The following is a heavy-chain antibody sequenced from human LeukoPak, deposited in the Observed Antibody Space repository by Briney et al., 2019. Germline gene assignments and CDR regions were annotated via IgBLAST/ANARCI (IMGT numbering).Heavy chain of an antibody. V-gene: IGHV3-11*06. Sequence: GGSLRLSCAASGFTFSDYYMSWGRQAPGKGLEWVSYISGSSSFTIYADSVKGRFTISRDNAKNSLYLQMNSLRAEDTAVYYCARVTLYGESALDYWGQGALVTVSS. CDR3: ARVTLYGESALDY. J-gene: IGHJ4*02. CDR2: ISGSSSFT. CDR1: GFTFSDYY. D-gene: IGHD4-17*01.